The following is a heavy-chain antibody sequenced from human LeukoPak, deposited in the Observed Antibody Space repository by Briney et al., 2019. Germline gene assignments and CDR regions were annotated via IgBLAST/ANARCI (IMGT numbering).Heavy chain of an antibody. V-gene: IGHV3-23*01. CDR1: GFTFSSYA. CDR2: ITGSGGST. D-gene: IGHD4-17*01. J-gene: IGHJ4*02. Sequence: GGSLRLSCAASGFTFSSYAMTWVRQAPGKGLEWVSAITGSGGSTYYADSVKGRFTISRDNSKNTLYLQMNSLRAEDTAVYYCAKVYGAIWGYFDYWGQGTLVTVSS. CDR3: AKVYGAIWGYFDY.